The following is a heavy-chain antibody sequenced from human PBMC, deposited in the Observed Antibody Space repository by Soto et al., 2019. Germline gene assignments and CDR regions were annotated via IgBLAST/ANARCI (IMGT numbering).Heavy chain of an antibody. CDR1: GFTFSSYI. Sequence: GGSLRLSCAASGFTFSSYIMNWVRQAPGKGLEWVSYISSSSSTIYYADSVKGRFTISRDNAKNSLYLQMNSLRDEDTAVYYCARDPPPFMYSGSYSAFFDYWGQGTLVTVSS. CDR3: ARDPPPFMYSGSYSAFFDY. J-gene: IGHJ4*02. CDR2: ISSSSSTI. V-gene: IGHV3-48*02. D-gene: IGHD1-26*01.